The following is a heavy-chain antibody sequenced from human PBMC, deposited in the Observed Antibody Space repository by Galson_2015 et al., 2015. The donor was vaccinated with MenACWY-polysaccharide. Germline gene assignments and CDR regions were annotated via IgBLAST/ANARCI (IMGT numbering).Heavy chain of an antibody. Sequence: SLRLSCAGSGFTFGGNGLHWVRQAPGKGLEWVALIRNDGRKHYPDAVKSRFTISRDNSKNTLYLQMNSLRPEDTAVYYCARNPSRLDIAAASHWGQGALVSVSS. CDR1: GFTFGGNG. CDR3: ARNPSRLDIAAASH. V-gene: IGHV3-30*02. CDR2: IRNDGRK. J-gene: IGHJ4*02. D-gene: IGHD6-13*01.